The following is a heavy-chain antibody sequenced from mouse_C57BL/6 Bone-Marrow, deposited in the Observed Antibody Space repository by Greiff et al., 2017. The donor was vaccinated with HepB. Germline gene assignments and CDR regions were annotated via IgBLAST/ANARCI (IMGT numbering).Heavy chain of an antibody. CDR3: ARLYGNSFDY. J-gene: IGHJ2*01. CDR1: GFTFSDYG. CDR2: ISSGSSTI. V-gene: IGHV5-17*01. D-gene: IGHD2-10*02. Sequence: VKLMESGGGLVKPGGSLKLSCAASGFTFSDYGMHWVRQSPEKGLEWVAYISSGSSTIYYADTVKGRFTISRDNAKNTLFLQMTSMGSEDTARYYCARLYGNSFDYWGKGTTLTVSS.